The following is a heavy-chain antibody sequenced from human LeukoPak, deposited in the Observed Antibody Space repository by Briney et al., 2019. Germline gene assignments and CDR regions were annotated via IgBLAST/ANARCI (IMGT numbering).Heavy chain of an antibody. CDR2: IYYSGST. Sequence: SETLSLTCTVSGGSISSSSYYWGWIRQPPGKGLEWIGSIYYSGSTYYNPSLKSRVTISVDTSKNQFSLKLSSVTAADTAVYYCARSYRYCSSTSCYITFDCWGQGTLVTVSS. J-gene: IGHJ4*02. CDR1: GGSISSSSYY. CDR3: ARSYRYCSSTSCYITFDC. D-gene: IGHD2-2*02. V-gene: IGHV4-39*01.